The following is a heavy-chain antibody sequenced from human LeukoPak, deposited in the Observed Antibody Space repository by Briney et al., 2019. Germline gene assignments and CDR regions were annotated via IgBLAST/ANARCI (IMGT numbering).Heavy chain of an antibody. CDR1: GFTFSSYG. CDR2: ISGSGGST. J-gene: IGHJ6*03. Sequence: GGSLRLSCAASGFTFSSYGMSWVRQAPGKGLEWVSAISGSGGSTYYADSVKGRFTISRDNSKNTLYLQMNSLRAEDTAVYYCARFGSGGSLSYMDVWGKGTTVTVSS. V-gene: IGHV3-23*01. CDR3: ARFGSGGSLSYMDV. D-gene: IGHD2-15*01.